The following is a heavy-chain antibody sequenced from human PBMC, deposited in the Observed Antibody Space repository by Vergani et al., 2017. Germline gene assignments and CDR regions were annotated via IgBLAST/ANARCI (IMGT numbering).Heavy chain of an antibody. D-gene: IGHD6-19*01. CDR3: ARGVAVAGRADY. J-gene: IGHJ4*02. V-gene: IGHV4-34*01. CDR2: INHSGST. Sequence: QVQLQQWGAGLLKPSETLSLTCAVYGGSFSGYYWSWIRQPPGKGLEWIGEINHSGSTNYNPSLKSRVSISVETAKNQFSLKLSSVTAADTAVYYCARGVAVAGRADYWGQGTLVTVSS. CDR1: GGSFSGYY.